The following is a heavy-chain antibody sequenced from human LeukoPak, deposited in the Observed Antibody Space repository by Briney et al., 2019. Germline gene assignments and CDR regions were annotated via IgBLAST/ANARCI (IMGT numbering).Heavy chain of an antibody. Sequence: SETLSLTCTVSGGSISSYYWSWIRQPPGKGLEWIGYIYYSGSTNYNPSLKSRVTISVDTSKNQFSLKLSSVTAADTAVYYCARGRGDYSRYYYGMDVWGQGTTVTVSS. J-gene: IGHJ6*02. D-gene: IGHD4-17*01. CDR3: ARGRGDYSRYYYGMDV. V-gene: IGHV4-59*12. CDR2: IYYSGST. CDR1: GGSISSYY.